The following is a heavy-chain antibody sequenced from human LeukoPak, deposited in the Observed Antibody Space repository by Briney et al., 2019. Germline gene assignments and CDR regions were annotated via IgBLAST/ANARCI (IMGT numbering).Heavy chain of an antibody. J-gene: IGHJ4*02. CDR2: IYTSGST. CDR3: ARLLAEEMATIPEYYFDY. V-gene: IGHV4-4*09. CDR1: GGSISSYY. D-gene: IGHD5-24*01. Sequence: NSSETLSLTCTVSGGSISSYYWGWIRQPPGKGLEWIGYIYTSGSTNYNPSLKSRVTISVDTSKNQFSLKLSSVTAADTAVYYCARLLAEEMATIPEYYFDYWGQGTLVTVSS.